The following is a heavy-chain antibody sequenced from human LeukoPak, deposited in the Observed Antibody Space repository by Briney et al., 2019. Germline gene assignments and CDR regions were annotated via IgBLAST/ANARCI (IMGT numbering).Heavy chain of an antibody. V-gene: IGHV4-59*08. CDR3: ARHLYGSGSSFFDY. J-gene: IGHJ4*02. Sequence: SETLSLTCTVSGGSISSYCWSWIRQPPGKGLEWIGYIYYSGSTNYNPSLKSRVTISVDTSKNQFSLKLSSVTAADTAVYYCARHLYGSGSSFFDYWGQGTLVTVSS. D-gene: IGHD3-10*01. CDR2: IYYSGST. CDR1: GGSISSYC.